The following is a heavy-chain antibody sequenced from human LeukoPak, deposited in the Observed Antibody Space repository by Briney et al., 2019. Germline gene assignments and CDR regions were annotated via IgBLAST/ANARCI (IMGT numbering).Heavy chain of an antibody. CDR3: ARFKISGSYTNYFDY. Sequence: GGSLRLSCAASGFTFSDYYMSWIRQAPGKGLEWVSYISSSGSTIYYADSVKGRFTISRDNAKNSLYLQMNTLRAEDTAVYYCARFKISGSYTNYFDYWGQGTLVTVSS. J-gene: IGHJ4*02. V-gene: IGHV3-11*04. CDR2: ISSSGSTI. D-gene: IGHD1-26*01. CDR1: GFTFSDYY.